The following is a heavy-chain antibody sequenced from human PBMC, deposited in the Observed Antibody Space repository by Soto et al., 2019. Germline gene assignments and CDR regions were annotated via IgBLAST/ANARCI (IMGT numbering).Heavy chain of an antibody. V-gene: IGHV3-23*01. D-gene: IGHD5-12*01. Sequence: EVQLLESGGGLVQPGGSLKLPWGPSGSTFRGYALSWVPRAPGKGLEWASRISGSGSSTYNADSVKGRFTISRDYSKNTLYLQMDSLRAEDTAIYFCAKDRMSTITYDAFDIWGRGTMVTVST. J-gene: IGHJ3*02. CDR3: AKDRMSTITYDAFDI. CDR2: ISGSGSST. CDR1: GSTFRGYA.